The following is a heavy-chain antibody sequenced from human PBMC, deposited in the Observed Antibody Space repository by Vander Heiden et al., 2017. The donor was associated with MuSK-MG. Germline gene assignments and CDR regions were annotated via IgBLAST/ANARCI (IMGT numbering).Heavy chain of an antibody. CDR3: VRIWEYYDLWSGPLWYSDV. Sequence: QVTLQESDPVLVNPPETLTLTFTVSEVSHCNAMLDVSWFQHLPGKALEWPPHVFSYDEKSSSTSLKSRRTISKDTSKRQVVLTMTNMDPVYTATYYWVRIWEYYDLWSGPLWYSDVWGRATLVTVSS. CDR1: EVSHCNAMLD. V-gene: IGHV2-26*01. D-gene: IGHD3-3*01. J-gene: IGHJ2*01. CDR2: VFSYDEK.